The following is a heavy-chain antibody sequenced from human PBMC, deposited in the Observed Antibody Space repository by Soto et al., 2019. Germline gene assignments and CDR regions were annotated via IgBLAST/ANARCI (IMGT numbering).Heavy chain of an antibody. CDR2: IYYSGST. D-gene: IGHD3-3*01. Sequence: PSETLSLTCTVSGGSISSSSYSWGWIRQPPGKGLEWIGSIYYSGSTYYNPSLKSRVTISVDTSKNQFSLKLSSVTAADTAVYYCARRHDDFWSGLSFDPWGQGTLVTVSS. J-gene: IGHJ5*02. CDR1: GGSISSSSYS. CDR3: ARRHDDFWSGLSFDP. V-gene: IGHV4-39*01.